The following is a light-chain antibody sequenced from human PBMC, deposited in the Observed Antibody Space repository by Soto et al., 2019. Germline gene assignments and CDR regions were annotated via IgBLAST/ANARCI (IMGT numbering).Light chain of an antibody. CDR2: VAS. Sequence: PGERATLSCRASQSVASNYLAWYQQKPGQAPRLLIYVASRRAAGIPDRFSGSGSGTDFTLTISRLEPEDFAVYYCQHYGNSPWTFGQGTKVEIK. CDR3: QHYGNSPWT. J-gene: IGKJ1*01. CDR1: QSVASNY. V-gene: IGKV3-20*01.